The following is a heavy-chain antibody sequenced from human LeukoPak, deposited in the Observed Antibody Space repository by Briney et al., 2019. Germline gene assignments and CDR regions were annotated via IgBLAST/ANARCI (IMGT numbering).Heavy chain of an antibody. D-gene: IGHD3-16*01. Sequence: GGSLRLSCAASGFTFSDHYMDWVRQAPGKGLEWVGRIRKKANSYSTEYAASVKGRFTISRDDSKNSLYLQMNSLKTEDTAVYYCARSDSYAAFDIWGQGTMVTVSS. CDR1: GFTFSDHY. CDR2: IRKKANSYST. V-gene: IGHV3-72*01. J-gene: IGHJ3*02. CDR3: ARSDSYAAFDI.